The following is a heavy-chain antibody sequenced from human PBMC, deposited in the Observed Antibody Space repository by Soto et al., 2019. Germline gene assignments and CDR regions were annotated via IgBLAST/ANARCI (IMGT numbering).Heavy chain of an antibody. CDR2: ISGSGGST. CDR3: AKMGSSSWFRRAEYFQH. J-gene: IGHJ1*01. CDR1: GFTFSSYA. D-gene: IGHD6-13*01. V-gene: IGHV3-23*01. Sequence: GGSLRLSCAASGFTFSSYAMSWVRQAPGKGLEWVSAISGSGGSTYYADSVKGRFTISRDNSKNTLYLQMNSLRAEDTAVYYCAKMGSSSWFRRAEYFQHWGQGTLVTVSS.